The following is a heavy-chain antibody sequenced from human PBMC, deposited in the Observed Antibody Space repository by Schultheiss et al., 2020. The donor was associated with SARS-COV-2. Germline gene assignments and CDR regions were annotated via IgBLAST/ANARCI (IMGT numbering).Heavy chain of an antibody. CDR3: AREGHIVGATETPAFDI. CDR2: ISSNGGST. V-gene: IGHV3-64*01. D-gene: IGHD1-26*01. Sequence: GESLKISCAASGFTFSSYAMHWVRQAPGKGLEYVSAISSNGGSTYYANSVKGRFTISRDNSKNTLYLQMGSLRAEDMAVYYCAREGHIVGATETPAFDIWGQGTVVTVAS. J-gene: IGHJ3*02. CDR1: GFTFSSYA.